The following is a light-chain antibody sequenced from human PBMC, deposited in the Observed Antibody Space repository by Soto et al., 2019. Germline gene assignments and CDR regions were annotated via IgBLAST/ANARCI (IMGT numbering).Light chain of an antibody. CDR1: QSVASS. CDR3: QQYGSSPLIT. V-gene: IGKV3D-20*01. CDR2: AAS. J-gene: IGKJ5*01. Sequence: EIVLTQSPATLSLSPGESATLSCGASQSVASSLAWYQQKPGLAPRLLIYAASTRATGIPDRFSGSGSGTDFNLTISRLEPEDVAVYYCQQYGSSPLITFGQGTRLEIK.